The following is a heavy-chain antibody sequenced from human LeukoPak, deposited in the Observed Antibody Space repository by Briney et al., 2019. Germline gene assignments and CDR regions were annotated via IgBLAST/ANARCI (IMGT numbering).Heavy chain of an antibody. Sequence: PSETLSLTCTVSGVSISSYYWSWIRQPPGKGLEWIGYMYYSGSTKYNPSLKSRVTISINTSKNQFSLRLSSVTAADTGVYYCARGSDYGDYWGQGTLVTVSS. CDR2: MYYSGST. CDR1: GVSISSYY. D-gene: IGHD3-3*01. J-gene: IGHJ4*02. V-gene: IGHV4-59*01. CDR3: ARGSDYGDY.